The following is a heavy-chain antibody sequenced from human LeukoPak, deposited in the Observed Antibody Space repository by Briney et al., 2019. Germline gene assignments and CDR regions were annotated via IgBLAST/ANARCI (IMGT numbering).Heavy chain of an antibody. Sequence: GASVKVSCKASGYTFTGYYMHWVRQAPGQGLEWMGWINPNSGGTNYAQKFQGRVTMTRDTSLSTAYMELSRLRSDDTAVYYCAREICTNGVCYTDYWGQGTLVTVSS. D-gene: IGHD2-8*01. CDR1: GYTFTGYY. CDR3: AREICTNGVCYTDY. J-gene: IGHJ4*02. V-gene: IGHV1-2*02. CDR2: INPNSGGT.